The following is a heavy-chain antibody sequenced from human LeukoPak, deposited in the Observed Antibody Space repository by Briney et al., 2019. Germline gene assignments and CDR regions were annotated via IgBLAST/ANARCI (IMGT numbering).Heavy chain of an antibody. J-gene: IGHJ4*02. Sequence: GGSLRLSCAASGFTFSSYWMSWVRQAPGKGLEWVANIKQDGSEKYYVDSVKGRFTISRDNAKNSLYLQMNSLRAEDTAVYYCARSYGAGYYYDSRGYSDYWGQGTLVTVSS. CDR2: IKQDGSEK. V-gene: IGHV3-7*01. D-gene: IGHD3-22*01. CDR3: ARSYGAGYYYDSRGYSDY. CDR1: GFTFSSYW.